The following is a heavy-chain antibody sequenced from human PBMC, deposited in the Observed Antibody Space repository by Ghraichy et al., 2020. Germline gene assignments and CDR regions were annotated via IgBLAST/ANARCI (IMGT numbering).Heavy chain of an antibody. Sequence: ESLNISCAASEFAFSSYWMNWVRQAPGKGLEWVANIKPDGSEKYSADSVKGRFTISRDNSKNTLYLQMNSLRAEDTAVYYCARDVGDIVLVVAATHYGMDVWGQGTTVTVSS. J-gene: IGHJ6*02. V-gene: IGHV3-7*01. CDR3: ARDVGDIVLVVAATHYGMDV. CDR2: IKPDGSEK. D-gene: IGHD2-15*01. CDR1: EFAFSSYW.